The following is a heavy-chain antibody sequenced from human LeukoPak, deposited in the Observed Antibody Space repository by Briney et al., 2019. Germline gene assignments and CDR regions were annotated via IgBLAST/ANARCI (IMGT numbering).Heavy chain of an antibody. D-gene: IGHD1-26*01. J-gene: IGHJ4*02. Sequence: GGSLRLSCAASRFTFSNSAMNWVRQGPGKGLEWVSAISTSGTSTYYADSVKGRFTISRDNSKNTLYLQMNSLRAEDTAVYYCAKVPGYSACDFAPFDYWGQGTLVTVSS. CDR2: ISTSGTST. V-gene: IGHV3-23*01. CDR1: RFTFSNSA. CDR3: AKVPGYSACDFAPFDY.